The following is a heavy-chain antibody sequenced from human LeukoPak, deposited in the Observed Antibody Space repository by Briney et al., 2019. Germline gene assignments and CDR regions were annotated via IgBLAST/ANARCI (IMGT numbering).Heavy chain of an antibody. V-gene: IGHV1-46*01. CDR3: ARQRDSNWFDP. Sequence: VASVKVSCKASGYTFINYYMHWVRQAPGQGLEWMGIINPSAGSTTYAQNFQGRVTMTRDTSTNTVYMELNSLRSDDTAVYYCARQRDSNWFDPWGQGTLITVSS. J-gene: IGHJ5*02. CDR1: GYTFINYY. D-gene: IGHD4-11*01. CDR2: INPSAGST.